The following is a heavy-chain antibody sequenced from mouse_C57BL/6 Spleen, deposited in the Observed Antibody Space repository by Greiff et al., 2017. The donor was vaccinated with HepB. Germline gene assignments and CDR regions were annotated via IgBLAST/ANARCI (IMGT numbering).Heavy chain of an antibody. Sequence: EVKLQESGGDLVKPGGSLKLSCAASGFTFSSYGMSWVRQTPDKRLEWVATISSGGSYTYYPDSVKGRFTISRDNAKNTLYLQMSSLKSEDTAMYYCARDGSIFLAMDYWGQGTSVTVSS. J-gene: IGHJ4*01. CDR3: ARDGSIFLAMDY. V-gene: IGHV5-6*01. CDR1: GFTFSSYG. CDR2: ISSGGSYT. D-gene: IGHD2-3*01.